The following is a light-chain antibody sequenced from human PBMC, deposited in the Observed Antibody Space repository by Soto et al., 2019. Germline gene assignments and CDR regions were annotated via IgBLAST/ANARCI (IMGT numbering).Light chain of an antibody. CDR1: HSISRY. V-gene: IGKV1-5*01. CDR3: QQFIVGWT. J-gene: IGKJ1*01. CDR2: DAS. Sequence: IHMTQSPATLAASVGERVTITCRASHSISRYVNWYQQMPGKAPNLLIYDASTLESGVPSRFRGSGSETEFTLTISGLQPDEFATYYCQQFIVGWTFDQGTKVDIK.